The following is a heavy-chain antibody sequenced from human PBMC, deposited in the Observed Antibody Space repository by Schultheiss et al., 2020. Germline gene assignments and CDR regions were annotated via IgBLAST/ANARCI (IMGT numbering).Heavy chain of an antibody. D-gene: IGHD5-18*01. J-gene: IGHJ4*02. CDR3: ARWIQLWSYYFDY. Sequence: GGSLRLCCAASGLTFSDAWMSWVRQAPGKGLEWVSAISGSGGTTYYADSVKGRFTIARDNSKNTLYLQMNSLRAEDTAVYHCARWIQLWSYYFDYWGQGTLVTVSS. V-gene: IGHV3-23*01. CDR1: GLTFSDAW. CDR2: ISGSGGTT.